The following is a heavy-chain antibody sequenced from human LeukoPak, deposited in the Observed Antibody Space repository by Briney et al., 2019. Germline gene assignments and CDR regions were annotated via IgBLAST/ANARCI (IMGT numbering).Heavy chain of an antibody. CDR1: GYTFTSYY. CDR3: AREARVVPAAILNY. V-gene: IGHV1-46*01. J-gene: IGHJ4*02. CDR2: INPSGGST. D-gene: IGHD2-2*02. Sequence: GSVKVSCKASGYTFTSYYIHWVRQAPGQGLEWMGIINPSGGSTTYAQKFQGRVTMTRDTSTSTVYMELSSLRSEDTAVYYCAREARVVPAAILNYWGQGTLVTVSS.